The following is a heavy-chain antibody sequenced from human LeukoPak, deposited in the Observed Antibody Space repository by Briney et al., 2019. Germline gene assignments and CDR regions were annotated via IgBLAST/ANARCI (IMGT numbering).Heavy chain of an antibody. CDR2: IYYSGST. D-gene: IGHD4-11*01. J-gene: IGHJ4*02. CDR3: ARASDSNSTPFDY. V-gene: IGHV4-59*01. Sequence: SETLSLTCTVSGGSISSYYWSWIRQPPGKGLEWIGYIYYSGSTNYNPSLKSRVTISVDTSKNQFSLKLSSVTAADTAVYYCARASDSNSTPFDYWGQGTLVTVSS. CDR1: GGSISSYY.